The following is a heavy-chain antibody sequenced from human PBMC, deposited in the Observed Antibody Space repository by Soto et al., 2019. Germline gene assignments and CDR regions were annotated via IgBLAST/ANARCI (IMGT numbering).Heavy chain of an antibody. J-gene: IGHJ5*02. CDR1: GYTFTIYV. V-gene: IGHV1-18*01. CDR2: ISAYNVST. D-gene: IGHD2-21*01. Sequence: QVPLVQSGAAVKKPGASVKVSCKASGYTFTIYVITWVRQAPGQGLEWMGWISAYNVSTNYAHKLQGRVTPTTDPSTSTAYMELRSMRSDDTAVYYGAQDRLFPKWFDPWGQGTLVPVAS. CDR3: AQDRLFPKWFDP.